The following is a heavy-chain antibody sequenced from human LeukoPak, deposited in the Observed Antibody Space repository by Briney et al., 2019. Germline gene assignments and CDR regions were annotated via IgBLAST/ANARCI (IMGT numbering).Heavy chain of an antibody. CDR2: INPNSGGT. J-gene: IGHJ4*02. D-gene: IGHD3-10*01. CDR3: ARYYIEGKCFDY. CDR1: GYTFTGYY. V-gene: IGHV1-2*02. Sequence: ASVKVSCKASGYTFTGYYMHWVRQAPGQGLEWMGWINPNSGGTNYAQKFQGRVTMTRDTSIRTAYMELSRLRSDDTAMYYCARYYIEGKCFDYWGQGTLVTVSS.